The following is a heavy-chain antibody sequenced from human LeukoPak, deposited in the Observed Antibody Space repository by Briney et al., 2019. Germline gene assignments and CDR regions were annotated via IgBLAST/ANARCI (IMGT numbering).Heavy chain of an antibody. Sequence: GGSLRLSCAASGFTFSSYAMHWVRQAPGKGLEWVSYITNGGSTTHHADSVKGRFTISRDNAKKTLYLQMNSLRAEDTAVYYCARSIGLTGGGVDVWGQGTTVTVSS. CDR2: ITNGGSTT. CDR3: ARSIGLTGGGVDV. J-gene: IGHJ6*02. D-gene: IGHD3-9*01. CDR1: GFTFSSYA. V-gene: IGHV3-48*03.